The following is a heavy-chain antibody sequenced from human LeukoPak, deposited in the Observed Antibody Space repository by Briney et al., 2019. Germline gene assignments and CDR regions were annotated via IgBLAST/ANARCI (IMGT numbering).Heavy chain of an antibody. Sequence: SGRSLRLSCAASGFTFSRHGMHWVRQAPGKGLEWVAVIGDTGRAKYYADSVKGRFTTSRDNSKNTLYLEMNSLRYEDTALYYCAKEGAWGNWYFDLWGRGTLVTVSS. CDR2: IGDTGRAK. CDR3: AKEGAWGNWYFDL. V-gene: IGHV3-30*18. CDR1: GFTFSRHG. J-gene: IGHJ2*01. D-gene: IGHD3-16*01.